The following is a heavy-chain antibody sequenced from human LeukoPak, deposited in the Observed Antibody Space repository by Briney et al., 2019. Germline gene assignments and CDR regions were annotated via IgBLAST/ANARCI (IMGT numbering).Heavy chain of an antibody. Sequence: GGSLRLSCAASGFTFSDYYMSWIRQAPGKGLEWVSYISSSGSTIYYADSVKGRFTISRDNAKNSLYLQMNSLRAEDTAVYYCARAGEPNSSSWYDPLYYYMDVWGKGTTVTVSS. J-gene: IGHJ6*03. D-gene: IGHD6-13*01. CDR1: GFTFSDYY. V-gene: IGHV3-11*01. CDR2: ISSSGSTI. CDR3: ARAGEPNSSSWYDPLYYYMDV.